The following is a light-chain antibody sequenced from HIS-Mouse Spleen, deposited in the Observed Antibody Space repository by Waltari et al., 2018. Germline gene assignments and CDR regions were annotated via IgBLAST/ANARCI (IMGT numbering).Light chain of an antibody. J-gene: IGLJ2*01. V-gene: IGLV1-44*01. CDR3: AAWDDSLNGPVV. CDR2: SNN. CDR1: SSNIGSNT. Sequence: QSVLTQPPSASGTPGQRATISCSGSSSNIGSNTVNWYQQLPGTAPKLLTYSNNPPPSGVPDRFSGSKSGTSASLAISGLQSEDEADYYCAAWDDSLNGPVVFGGGTKLTVL.